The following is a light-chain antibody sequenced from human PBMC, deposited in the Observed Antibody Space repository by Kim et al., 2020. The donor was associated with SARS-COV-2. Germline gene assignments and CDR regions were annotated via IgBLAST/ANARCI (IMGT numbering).Light chain of an antibody. CDR3: SSYSTVVTVV. V-gene: IGLV2-14*03. CDR1: STDIGAYNF. Sequence: GQSITISCTGGSTDIGAYNFVSWYQQSPGRSPKIIIYDVTKRPSGVSTRFSGSKSDTTASLTISGLQPEDEGDYYCSSYSTVVTVVFGGGTQLTVL. J-gene: IGLJ2*01. CDR2: DVT.